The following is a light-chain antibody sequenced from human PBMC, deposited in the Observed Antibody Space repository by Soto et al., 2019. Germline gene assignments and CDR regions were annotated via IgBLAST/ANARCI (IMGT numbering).Light chain of an antibody. CDR1: QSISRY. J-gene: IGKJ2*01. Sequence: DIQMTQSPSTLSASVGDRVTITCRASQSISRYLAWYQQKPGKVPKVLIYDVSSLQSGVPSRFSGSGSGTEFTLTISSLQPDDFATHYCHEYDSYSSTFGQGTEVQIK. V-gene: IGKV1-5*01. CDR3: HEYDSYSST. CDR2: DVS.